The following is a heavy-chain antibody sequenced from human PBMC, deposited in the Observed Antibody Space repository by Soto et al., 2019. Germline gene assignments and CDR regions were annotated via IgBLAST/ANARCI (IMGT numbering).Heavy chain of an antibody. J-gene: IGHJ4*02. CDR1: GYTFTGYY. Sequence: ASVKVSCKASGYTFTGYYMHWVRQAPGQGLEWMGWINPNSGGTNYAQKFQGWVTMTRDTSISTAYMELSRLRSDDTAVYYCAMANRYYDFWSDVFDYPAQRTLVIVSA. D-gene: IGHD3-3*01. V-gene: IGHV1-2*04. CDR2: INPNSGGT. CDR3: AMANRYYDFWSDVFDY.